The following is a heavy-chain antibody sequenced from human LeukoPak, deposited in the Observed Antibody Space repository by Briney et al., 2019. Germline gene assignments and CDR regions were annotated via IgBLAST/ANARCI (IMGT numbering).Heavy chain of an antibody. CDR1: GFTFRNYW. D-gene: IGHD2-2*01. CDR2: IKPDGSEK. CDR3: ARVAYQLQSSPPDAFDI. V-gene: IGHV3-7*01. J-gene: IGHJ3*02. Sequence: GGSLRLSCAASGFTFRNYWMSWVRQAPGKGLEWVANIKPDGSEKYYVDSVKGRFTISRDNAKNSLYLQMNSLRAEDTAVYYCARVAYQLQSSPPDAFDIWGQGTMVTVSS.